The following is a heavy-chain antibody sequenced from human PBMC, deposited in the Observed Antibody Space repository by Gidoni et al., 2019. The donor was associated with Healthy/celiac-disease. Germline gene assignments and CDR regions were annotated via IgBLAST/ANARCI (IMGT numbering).Heavy chain of an antibody. CDR2: ISGSGGST. D-gene: IGHD6-13*01. V-gene: IGHV3-23*01. J-gene: IGHJ3*02. CDR1: GFTFSRYA. Sequence: EVQLLASGGGLVPPGGSLRLSCAAPGFTFSRYAMSWVRQAPGKGMVWVSAISGSGGSTYYADSVKGRFTISRDNSKNTLYLQMNSLRAEDTAVYYCAKNRAAAVRDAFDIWGQGTMVTVSS. CDR3: AKNRAAAVRDAFDI.